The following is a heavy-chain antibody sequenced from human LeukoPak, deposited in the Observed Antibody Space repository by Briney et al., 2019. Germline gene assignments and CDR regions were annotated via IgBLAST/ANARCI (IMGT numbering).Heavy chain of an antibody. CDR2: ISAYNGNT. V-gene: IGHV1-18*01. J-gene: IGHJ6*03. CDR3: ASGPDLYYYMDV. CDR1: GYAGSSSG. Sequence: ASVNVSRNSAGYAGSSSGISWGRQAPQQGLEWMGWISAYNGNTTYAQKLQSRVTMTTATSTSTAYMELRSLRSDDTAVYYCASGPDLYYYMDVWGKGTTVTVSS.